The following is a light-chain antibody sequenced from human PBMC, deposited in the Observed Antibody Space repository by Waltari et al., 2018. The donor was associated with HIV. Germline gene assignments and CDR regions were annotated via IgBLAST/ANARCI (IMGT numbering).Light chain of an antibody. CDR1: NIGGEH. V-gene: IGLV3-9*01. Sequence: SALTQPLSVSVALGQTARITCGGNNIGGEHVHWYQQKPGQAPVQVIYRDNNRPSEIPERFSGSNSVNTATLIISGVQAGDEADYYCQVWDTNTDVLFGGGTKLTVL. CDR2: RDN. J-gene: IGLJ2*01. CDR3: QVWDTNTDVL.